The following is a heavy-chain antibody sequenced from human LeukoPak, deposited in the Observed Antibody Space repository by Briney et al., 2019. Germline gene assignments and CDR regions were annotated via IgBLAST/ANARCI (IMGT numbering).Heavy chain of an antibody. CDR2: IYYSGST. V-gene: IGHV4-30-4*01. CDR3: ARDLDSSGYFFY. D-gene: IGHD3-22*01. CDR1: GGSISSGDYS. Sequence: SQTLSLTCTVSGGSISSGDYSWSWIRQPPGKGLEWIGYIYYSGSTYYNPSLKSRVTISVDTSKNQFSLKLSSVTAADTAVYYCARDLDSSGYFFYWGQGTLVTVSS. J-gene: IGHJ4*02.